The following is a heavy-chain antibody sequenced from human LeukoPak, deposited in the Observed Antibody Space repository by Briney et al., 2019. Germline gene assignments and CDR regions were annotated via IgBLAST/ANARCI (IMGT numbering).Heavy chain of an antibody. Sequence: ASVKDSCRVSGDTLTEISIHWVRQTPGKGLEWMGGLHPEDREVIYAQKFQGRVTMTEDSSTDTAYMDLRSLRSEDTAVYYCATAEQLVWGQGTLVTVSS. V-gene: IGHV1-24*01. D-gene: IGHD6-6*01. CDR3: ATAEQLV. CDR1: GDTLTEIS. CDR2: LHPEDREV. J-gene: IGHJ4*02.